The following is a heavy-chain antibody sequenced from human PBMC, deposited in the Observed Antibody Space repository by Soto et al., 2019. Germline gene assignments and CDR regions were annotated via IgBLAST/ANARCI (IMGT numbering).Heavy chain of an antibody. CDR3: ARDAGYNWFDP. V-gene: IGHV1-69*01. CDR1: GGTFSDYV. CDR2: IIAMSGTV. D-gene: IGHD6-13*01. J-gene: IGHJ5*02. Sequence: QVQLVQSGSEVKRPGSSVRVSCKAVGGTFSDYVISCVRHAPGQGLEWMGGIIAMSGTVNNAQKFQDRVTMTADESTSTAYMELSSLRSEYTAIYYWARDAGYNWFDPWGQGNLVTVSS.